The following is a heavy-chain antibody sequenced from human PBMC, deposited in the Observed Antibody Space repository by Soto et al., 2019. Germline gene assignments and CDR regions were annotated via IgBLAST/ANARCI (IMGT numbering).Heavy chain of an antibody. CDR2: IGTAGDT. D-gene: IGHD1-26*01. V-gene: IGHV3-13*01. Sequence: GGSLRLSCAASGFTFSSYDMNWVRQATGKGLEWVSAIGTAGDTYYPGSVKGRFTISRENAKNSLYLQMNSLRAGDTAVYYCARGPGPSVYRNWFDPWGQGTLVTVSS. J-gene: IGHJ5*02. CDR1: GFTFSSYD. CDR3: ARGPGPSVYRNWFDP.